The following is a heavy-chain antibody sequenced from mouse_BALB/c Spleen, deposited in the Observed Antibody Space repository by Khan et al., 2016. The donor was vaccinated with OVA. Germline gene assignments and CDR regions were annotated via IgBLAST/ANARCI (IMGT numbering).Heavy chain of an antibody. Sequence: QVRLQQSGAELVRPGASVKLSCKTSGYIFTNYWIQWVKQRSGQGLDWIARIYPGTGSTYYNEKFKGKATLTADKSSSTAYMQLSSLKSEDSAVYFWARSDYGSTYVMDNWGQGTSVTVSS. D-gene: IGHD1-1*01. V-gene: IGHV1S132*01. CDR1: GYIFTNYW. CDR2: IYPGTGST. J-gene: IGHJ4*01. CDR3: ARSDYGSTYVMDN.